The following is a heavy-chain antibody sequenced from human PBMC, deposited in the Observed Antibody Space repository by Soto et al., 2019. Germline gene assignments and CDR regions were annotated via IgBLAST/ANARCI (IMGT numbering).Heavy chain of an antibody. J-gene: IGHJ3*02. V-gene: IGHV4-59*01. Sequence: QVQLQESGPGLVKPSETLSLTCTVSGGSISSYYWSWIRQPPGKGLEWIGYIYYSGSTNYNPSLTGRVTISVDTSKGQFYLKLSSVTAADTAVYYCARGVVVVVAASVAFDIWGQGTMVTVSS. D-gene: IGHD2-15*01. CDR2: IYYSGST. CDR3: ARGVVVVVAASVAFDI. CDR1: GGSISSYY.